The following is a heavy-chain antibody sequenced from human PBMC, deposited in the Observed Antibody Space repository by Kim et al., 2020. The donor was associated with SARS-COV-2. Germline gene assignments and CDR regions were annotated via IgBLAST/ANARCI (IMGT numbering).Heavy chain of an antibody. V-gene: IGHV4-59*13. D-gene: IGHD3-10*01. Sequence: SETLSLTCTVSGGSISSYYWSWIRQPPGKGLEWIGYIYYSGSTNYNPSLKSRVTISVDTSKNQFSLKLSSVTAADTAVYYCARDGYYYGSGSYGYFDYWGQGTLVTVSS. CDR1: GGSISSYY. CDR2: IYYSGST. CDR3: ARDGYYYGSGSYGYFDY. J-gene: IGHJ4*02.